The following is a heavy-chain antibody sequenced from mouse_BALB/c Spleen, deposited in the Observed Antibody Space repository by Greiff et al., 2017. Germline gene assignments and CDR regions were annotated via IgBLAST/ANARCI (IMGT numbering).Heavy chain of an antibody. CDR2: INSNGGST. CDR1: GFTFSSYG. D-gene: IGHD2-1*01. Sequence: EVQLVESGGGLVQPGGSLKLSCAASGFTFSSYGMSWVRQTPDKRLELVATINSNGGSTYYPDSVKGRFTISRDNAKNTLYLQMSSLKSEDTAMYYCARVNYGNYERYFDVWGAGTTVTVSS. J-gene: IGHJ1*01. V-gene: IGHV5-6-3*01. CDR3: ARVNYGNYERYFDV.